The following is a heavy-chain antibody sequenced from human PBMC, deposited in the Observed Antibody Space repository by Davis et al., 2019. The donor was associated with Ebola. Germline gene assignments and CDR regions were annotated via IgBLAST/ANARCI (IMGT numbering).Heavy chain of an antibody. V-gene: IGHV3-30*04. CDR1: GFTFSDYA. CDR2: ISYDGSNK. CDR3: ARKTSLWFGELLYLDY. D-gene: IGHD3-10*01. J-gene: IGHJ4*02. Sequence: GESLKISCAASGFTFSDYAMHWVRQAPGKGLEWVAVISYDGSNKYYADSVKGRFTISRDNAKNTLYLQMNSLRAEDTAVYYCARKTSLWFGELLYLDYWGQGTLVTVSS.